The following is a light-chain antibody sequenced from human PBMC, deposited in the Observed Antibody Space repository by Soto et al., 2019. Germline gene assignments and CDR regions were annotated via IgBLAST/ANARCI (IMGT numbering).Light chain of an antibody. Sequence: DIVMTQSPATLSVSPGERATLSCRASQSINTNLAWYQQKPGQAPRLLIYGASPRATVIPARFSGSGSGTAFTLTISGLQAADFAVYYCQQYHHGPPQVTFGPGTRVDI. CDR2: GAS. CDR1: QSINTN. V-gene: IGKV3-15*01. CDR3: QQYHHGPPQVT. J-gene: IGKJ3*01.